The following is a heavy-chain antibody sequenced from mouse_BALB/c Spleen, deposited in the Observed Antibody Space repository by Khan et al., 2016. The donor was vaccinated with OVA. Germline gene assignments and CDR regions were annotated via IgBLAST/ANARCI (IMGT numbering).Heavy chain of an antibody. CDR2: ISYSGST. Sequence: EVQLQESGPGLVKPSQSLSLTCTVTGYSITSDYAWNWIRQFPGNKLEWMGYISYSGSTTYNPSLKSRISITRYTSKNQFFLQLNSVTTEDTATYYCARWFTYWGQGTLVTVSA. V-gene: IGHV3-2*02. CDR1: GYSITSDYA. J-gene: IGHJ3*01. CDR3: ARWFTY.